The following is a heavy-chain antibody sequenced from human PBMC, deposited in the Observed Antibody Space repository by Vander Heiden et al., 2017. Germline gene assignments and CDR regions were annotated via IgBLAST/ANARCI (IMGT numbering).Heavy chain of an antibody. J-gene: IGHJ1*01. CDR3: AKDRFLDSSGFQPRYFQH. CDR1: GFTFSSYA. Sequence: EVQLLESGGGLVQPGGSLRLSCAASGFTFSSYAMSWVRQAPGKGLEWVSAISGSGGSTYYADSVKGRFTISRDNSKNTLYLQTNSLRAEDTAVYYCAKDRFLDSSGFQPRYFQHWGQGTLVTVSS. D-gene: IGHD3-22*01. CDR2: ISGSGGST. V-gene: IGHV3-23*01.